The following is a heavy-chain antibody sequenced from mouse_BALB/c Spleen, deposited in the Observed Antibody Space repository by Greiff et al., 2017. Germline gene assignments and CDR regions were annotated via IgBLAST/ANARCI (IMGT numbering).Heavy chain of an antibody. Sequence: EVKLMESGGGLVKPGGSLKLSCAASGFTFSSYAMSWVRQSPEKRLEWVAEISSGGSYTYYPDTVTGRFTISRDNAKNTLYLEMSSLRSEDTAMYYCARKIYDGYSWYFDVWGAGTTVTVSS. CDR1: GFTFSSYA. D-gene: IGHD2-3*01. CDR2: ISSGGSYT. J-gene: IGHJ1*01. CDR3: ARKIYDGYSWYFDV. V-gene: IGHV5-9-4*01.